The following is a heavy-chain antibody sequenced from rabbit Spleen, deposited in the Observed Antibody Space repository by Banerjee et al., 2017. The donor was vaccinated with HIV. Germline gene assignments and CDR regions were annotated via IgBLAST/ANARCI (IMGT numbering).Heavy chain of an antibody. D-gene: IGHD8-1*01. J-gene: IGHJ6*01. CDR3: ARDTGSSFSSYGMDL. CDR1: GFSFSSNW. CDR2: IDAGSSGST. V-gene: IGHV1S45*01. Sequence: LEESGGGLVKPGGTLTLTCTVSGFSFSSNWICWVRQAPGKGLEWIACIDAGSSGSTHYASWAKGRFTISKTSSTTVTLQMTSLTVADTATYFCARDTGSSFSSYGMDLWGPGTLVTVS.